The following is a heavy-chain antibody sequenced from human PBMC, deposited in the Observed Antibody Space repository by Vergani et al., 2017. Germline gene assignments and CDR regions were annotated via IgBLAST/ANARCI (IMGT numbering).Heavy chain of an antibody. CDR1: GFTFSSYA. J-gene: IGHJ3*02. V-gene: IGHV3-30-3*01. D-gene: IGHD2-15*01. Sequence: VQLVESGGGVVQPGRSLRLSCAASGFTFSSYAMHWVRQAPGNGLEWVAVISYDGSNKYYADSVKGRFTISRDNSKNTLYLQMNSLRAEDTAVYYCARDVVVDAFDIWGQGTMVTVSS. CDR2: ISYDGSNK. CDR3: ARDVVVDAFDI.